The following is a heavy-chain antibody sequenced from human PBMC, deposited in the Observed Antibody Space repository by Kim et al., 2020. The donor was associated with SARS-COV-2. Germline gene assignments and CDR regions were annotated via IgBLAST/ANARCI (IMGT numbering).Heavy chain of an antibody. V-gene: IGHV3-23*01. Sequence: GGSLRLSCAASGFTFSSYAMSWVRQAPGIGLEWVSIITDRGGSTSYAASVKGRFTISRDNSKNTLYLQMNSLRAEDTALYYCAKSGQLDNWGQGTLVTVSS. CDR2: ITDRGGST. CDR3: AKSGQLDN. J-gene: IGHJ4*02. CDR1: GFTFSSYA. D-gene: IGHD5-12*01.